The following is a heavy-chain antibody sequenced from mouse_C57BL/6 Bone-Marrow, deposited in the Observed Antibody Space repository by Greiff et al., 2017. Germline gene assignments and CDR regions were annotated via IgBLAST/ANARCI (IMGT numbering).Heavy chain of an antibody. CDR3: TTKGGRYFDV. CDR1: GFNFKDDY. Sequence: VHVQQSGAELVRPGASVKLSCTASGFNFKDDYMHWVKQRPEQGLEWIGWIDPENGDTEYASKFQGKATITADTSSNTAYLQLSSLTSEDTAVYCCTTKGGRYFDVGGTGTTVTVSS. D-gene: IGHD1-1*02. CDR2: IDPENGDT. J-gene: IGHJ1*03. V-gene: IGHV14-4*01.